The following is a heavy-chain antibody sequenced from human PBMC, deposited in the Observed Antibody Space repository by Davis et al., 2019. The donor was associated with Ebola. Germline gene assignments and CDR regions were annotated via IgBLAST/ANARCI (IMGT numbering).Heavy chain of an antibody. CDR1: GFTFSSYS. CDR3: ARDPGGYGDYGN. D-gene: IGHD4-17*01. CDR2: ISSSSSYI. J-gene: IGHJ4*02. V-gene: IGHV3-21*01. Sequence: PGGSLRLSCAASGFTFSSYSMNWVRQAPGKGLEWVSSISSSSSYIYYADSVKGRFTISRDNAKNSLYLQMNSLRAEDTAVYYCARDPGGYGDYGNWGQGTLVTVSS.